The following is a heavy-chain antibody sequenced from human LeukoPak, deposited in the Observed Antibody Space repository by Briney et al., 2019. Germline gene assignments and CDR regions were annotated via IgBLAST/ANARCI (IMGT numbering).Heavy chain of an antibody. CDR3: ARGPRYNWNYGWNMDV. V-gene: IGHV4-59*01. CDR1: GRSISSYY. J-gene: IGHJ6*03. D-gene: IGHD1-7*01. CDR2: IYYSGST. Sequence: SETLSLTCTVSGRSISSYYGSGIRQPPGKGLEWIGYIYYSGSTNYNPSLKSRVTISVDTSKNQFSLKLSSVTAADTAVYYCARGPRYNWNYGWNMDVWGKGTTVTVSS.